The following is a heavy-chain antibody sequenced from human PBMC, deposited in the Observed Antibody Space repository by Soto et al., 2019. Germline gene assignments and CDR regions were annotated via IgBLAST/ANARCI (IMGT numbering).Heavy chain of an antibody. D-gene: IGHD3-16*01. CDR2: IYWNDDK. Sequence: QITLKESGPTLVKPTQTLTLTCTFSGFSLSARGVGVGWIRQPPGKALEWLALIYWNDDKRYRPSLQSRLTITQDASKNQVVFSMTNVDPADTATYYCAHSPWGAAPDYWGQGTLVTVSS. CDR1: GFSLSARGVG. V-gene: IGHV2-5*01. CDR3: AHSPWGAAPDY. J-gene: IGHJ4*02.